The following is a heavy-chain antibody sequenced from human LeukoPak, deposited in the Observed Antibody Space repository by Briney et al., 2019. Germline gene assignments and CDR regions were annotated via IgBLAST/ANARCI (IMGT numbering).Heavy chain of an antibody. CDR2: ISGSGGST. J-gene: IGHJ6*02. CDR3: AKSYYYGSGSYSYYYYAMDV. D-gene: IGHD3-10*01. Sequence: GGSLRLSCAASGFTFSSYAMSWVRQAPGKGLEWVSAISGSGGSTYYADSVKGRFTISRDSSKTTLYLQMNSLRAEDTAVYYCAKSYYYGSGSYSYYYYAMDVWGQGTTVTVSS. V-gene: IGHV3-23*01. CDR1: GFTFSSYA.